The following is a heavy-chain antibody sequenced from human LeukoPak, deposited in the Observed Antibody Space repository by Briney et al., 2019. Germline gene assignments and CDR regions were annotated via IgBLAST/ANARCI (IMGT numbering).Heavy chain of an antibody. J-gene: IGHJ4*02. CDR1: GFTFSSYA. V-gene: IGHV3-30*04. D-gene: IGHD6-13*01. CDR3: AKAGSSWYEEFDY. CDR2: ISYDGSNK. Sequence: GGSLRLSCAASGFTFSSYAMSWVRQAPGKGLEWVAVISYDGSNKYYADSVKGRFTISRDNSKNTLYLQMNSLRAEDTAVYYCAKAGSSWYEEFDYWGQGTLVTVSS.